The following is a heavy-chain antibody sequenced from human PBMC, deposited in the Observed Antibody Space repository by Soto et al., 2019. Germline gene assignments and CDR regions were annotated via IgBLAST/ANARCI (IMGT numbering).Heavy chain of an antibody. D-gene: IGHD3-22*01. CDR2: INYSGST. Sequence: SETLSLTCRVSGGSIGSGSYYWSWIRQHPGKGLEWIGYINYSGSTFYIPSLKSRVTTSIDTSTNQFSLKLSSVTAADTAVYYCARAGYDRDGGGYYYFDYWGQGTLVTVSS. CDR3: ARAGYDRDGGGYYYFDY. V-gene: IGHV4-31*03. CDR1: GGSIGSGSYY. J-gene: IGHJ4*02.